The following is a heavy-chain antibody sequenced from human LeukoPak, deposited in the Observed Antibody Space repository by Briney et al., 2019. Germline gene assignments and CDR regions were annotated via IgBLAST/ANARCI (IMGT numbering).Heavy chain of an antibody. CDR1: GGSISSSSYY. Sequence: SETLSLTCTVSGGSISSSSYYWGWIRQPPGKGLEWIGSIYYSGSTYYNPSLKSRVTISVDTSKSQFSLKLSSVTAADTAVYHCARLGRVWGTIDYWGQGTLVTVSS. D-gene: IGHD3-16*01. CDR3: ARLGRVWGTIDY. V-gene: IGHV4-39*01. CDR2: IYYSGST. J-gene: IGHJ4*02.